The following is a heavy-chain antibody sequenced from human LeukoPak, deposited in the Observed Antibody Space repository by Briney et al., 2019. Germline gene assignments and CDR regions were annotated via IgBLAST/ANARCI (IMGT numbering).Heavy chain of an antibody. J-gene: IGHJ4*02. CDR2: ISDDGRNK. D-gene: IGHD4-17*01. Sequence: TRGSLRLSCAASGFSFISYGMHWVRQAPGKGLEWVGVISDDGRNKNYADSVKGRFTISRDNSKDTLYLQMNSLRDEDTAVYYCAKRPSDYGDYVTYFDYWGQGTLVTVSS. CDR3: AKRPSDYGDYVTYFDY. V-gene: IGHV3-30*18. CDR1: GFSFISYG.